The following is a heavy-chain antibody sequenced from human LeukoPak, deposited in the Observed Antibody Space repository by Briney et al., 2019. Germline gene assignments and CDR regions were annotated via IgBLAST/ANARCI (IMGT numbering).Heavy chain of an antibody. CDR1: GYTFTGYY. J-gene: IGHJ4*02. CDR3: ARKYDYVWGSYRYTVFDY. Sequence: ASVKVSCKASGYTFTGYYMHWVRQAPGQALEWMGWINPNSGGTNYAQKFQGRVTKTRDTSISTAYMELSRLRSDDTAVYYCARKYDYVWGSYRYTVFDYWGQGTLVTVSS. CDR2: INPNSGGT. V-gene: IGHV1-2*02. D-gene: IGHD3-16*02.